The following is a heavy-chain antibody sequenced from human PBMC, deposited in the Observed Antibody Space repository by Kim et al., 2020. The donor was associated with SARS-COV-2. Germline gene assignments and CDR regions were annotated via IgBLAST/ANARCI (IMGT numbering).Heavy chain of an antibody. Sequence: GESLKISCKGSGYSFTSYWIGWVRQMPGKGLEWMGIIYPGDSDTRYSPSFQGQVTISADKSISTAYLQWSSLKASDTAMYYCARHVVVPAAHSYYYYGMDVWGQGTTVTVSS. CDR2: IYPGDSDT. V-gene: IGHV5-51*01. D-gene: IGHD2-2*01. CDR1: GYSFTSYW. CDR3: ARHVVVPAAHSYYYYGMDV. J-gene: IGHJ6*02.